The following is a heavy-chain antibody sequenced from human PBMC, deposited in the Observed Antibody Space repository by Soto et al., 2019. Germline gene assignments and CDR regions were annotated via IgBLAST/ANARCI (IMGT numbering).Heavy chain of an antibody. CDR2: IRSKANSYAT. Sequence: EVQLVESGGGLVQPGGSLKLSCAASGFTFSGSAMHWVRQASGKGLEWVGRIRSKANSYATAYAASVKGRFTISRDDSKTRAYLQMNSLKTEDKAVYYCASSGIERSWGQGTLVTVSS. CDR1: GFTFSGSA. CDR3: ASSGIERS. D-gene: IGHD1-26*01. V-gene: IGHV3-73*01. J-gene: IGHJ4*02.